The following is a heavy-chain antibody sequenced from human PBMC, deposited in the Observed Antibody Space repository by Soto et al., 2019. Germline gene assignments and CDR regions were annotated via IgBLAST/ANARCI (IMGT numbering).Heavy chain of an antibody. J-gene: IGHJ4*02. Sequence: VQLVESGGGVVQPGRSLRLSCAASGFTFSSYAMHWVRQAPGKGLEWVAVISYDGSNKYYADSVKGRFTISRDNSKNTLYLQMNSLRAEDTAVYYCARDSDVVVTAILGYWGQGTLVTVSS. D-gene: IGHD2-21*02. V-gene: IGHV3-30-3*01. CDR2: ISYDGSNK. CDR1: GFTFSSYA. CDR3: ARDSDVVVTAILGY.